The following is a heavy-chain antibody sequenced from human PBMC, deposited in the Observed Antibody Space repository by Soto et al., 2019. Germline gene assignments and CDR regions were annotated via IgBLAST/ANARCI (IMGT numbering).Heavy chain of an antibody. V-gene: IGHV1-18*01. D-gene: IGHD3-3*01. Sequence: ASVKVSCKASGYTFTSYGISWVRQAPGQGLEWMGWISAYNGNTNYAQKLQGRVTMTTDTSTSTAYMELRSLRSDDTAVYYCARDPPPHYDFWSGYNENYYYYGMDVWGQGTTVTVSS. CDR2: ISAYNGNT. J-gene: IGHJ6*02. CDR1: GYTFTSYG. CDR3: ARDPPPHYDFWSGYNENYYYYGMDV.